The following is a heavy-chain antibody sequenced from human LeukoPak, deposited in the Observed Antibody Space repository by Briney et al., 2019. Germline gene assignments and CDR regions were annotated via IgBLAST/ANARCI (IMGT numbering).Heavy chain of an antibody. CDR2: INPNSGGT. Sequence: ASVKVSCKASGYTFTSYDINWVRQATGQGLEWMGWINPNSGGTNYAQKFQGRVTMTRDTSITTAYMELSRLRSDDTAVYYCAREGDILTGYYRIYYFDYWGQGALVTVSS. CDR1: GYTFTSYD. J-gene: IGHJ4*02. CDR3: AREGDILTGYYRIYYFDY. D-gene: IGHD3-9*01. V-gene: IGHV1-2*02.